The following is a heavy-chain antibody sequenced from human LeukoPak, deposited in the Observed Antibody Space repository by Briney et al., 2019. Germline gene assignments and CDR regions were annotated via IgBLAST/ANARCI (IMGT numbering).Heavy chain of an antibody. CDR1: DGTVGGYC. V-gene: IGHV4-59*08. CDR3: ARHHQLDSSGYYFLDY. D-gene: IGHD3-22*01. Sequence: PWETLYLTWTVSDGTVGGYCWRWMRQSPGGGQARIRYIYYSVNTNYNHSLKSRVTISVDTSKNQFSLKLSSVTAADTAMYYCARHHQLDSSGYYFLDYWGQGTLVNVSS. CDR2: IYYSVNT. J-gene: IGHJ4*02.